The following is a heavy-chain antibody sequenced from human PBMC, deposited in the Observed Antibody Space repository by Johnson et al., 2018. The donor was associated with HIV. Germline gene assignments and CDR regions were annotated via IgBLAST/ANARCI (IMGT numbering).Heavy chain of an antibody. J-gene: IGHJ3*02. V-gene: IGHV3-20*04. CDR2: INWNGGST. D-gene: IGHD3-22*01. CDR3: ARATYYDDSSGQGGGLDI. CDR1: GSTFDDYG. Sequence: VQLVESGGGVVRPGGSLRLSCAASGSTFDDYGMSWVRQAPGKGLEWVSGINWNGGSTGYADSVKGRFTISRDNAKNSLYLQMNSLRAEDTALYYCARATYYDDSSGQGGGLDIWGQGTMVTVSS.